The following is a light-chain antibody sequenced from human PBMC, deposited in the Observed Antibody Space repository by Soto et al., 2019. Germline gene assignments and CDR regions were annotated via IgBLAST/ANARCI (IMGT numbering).Light chain of an antibody. V-gene: IGKV3-20*01. Sequence: EIGLTQSPGTLSLSPGERATLSCRASQSVSSSYLAWYQQKPGQAPRLLIYGASSRATDIPDRFSGSESGTDFTLTISRLEPEDFAVYDGQQYGSSPVTFGRGTKVDIK. CDR2: GAS. J-gene: IGKJ3*01. CDR3: QQYGSSPVT. CDR1: QSVSSSY.